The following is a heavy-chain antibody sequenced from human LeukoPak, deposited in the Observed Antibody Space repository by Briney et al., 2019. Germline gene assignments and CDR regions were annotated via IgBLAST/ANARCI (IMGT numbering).Heavy chain of an antibody. D-gene: IGHD6-6*01. J-gene: IGHJ3*02. V-gene: IGHV3-48*02. Sequence: GGSLRLSCAASGFTFNSYNMNWVRQAPGKGLEWVSYISSSSSAIYYADSVKGRFTISRDSAKTSLFLQMNSLRDEDTAVYYCARAYSSSSGRDAFYSWGLGTLVTVSS. CDR1: GFTFNSYN. CDR3: ARAYSSSSGRDAFYS. CDR2: ISSSSSAI.